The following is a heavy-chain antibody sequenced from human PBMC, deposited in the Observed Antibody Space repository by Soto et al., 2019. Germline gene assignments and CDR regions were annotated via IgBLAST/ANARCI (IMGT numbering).Heavy chain of an antibody. CDR1: GFIFSSYG. Sequence: PGGSLRLSCAASGFIFSSYGMHWVRQAPGKGLEWVAVISNDGYNKYHAESVKGRFAISRDNSKNTLYLQMNSLRAEDTAVYYCAKSHGSGRYFYYDGMDVWGQGTTVTVSS. CDR2: ISNDGYNK. J-gene: IGHJ6*02. CDR3: AKSHGSGRYFYYDGMDV. D-gene: IGHD3-10*01. V-gene: IGHV3-30*18.